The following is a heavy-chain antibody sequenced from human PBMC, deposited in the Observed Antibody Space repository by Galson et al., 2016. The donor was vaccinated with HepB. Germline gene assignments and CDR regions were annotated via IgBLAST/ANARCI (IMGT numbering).Heavy chain of an antibody. Sequence: PALVKPTQTLTLTCPFSGFSLSTSGVGVGWIRQSPGKALEWLALIYWADAKRYSPSLKSRLTITKDTSKNQVVLIMTNMDPVDTATYYCAHSRVGATGDYYYGMDVWGQGTTVTVSS. V-gene: IGHV2-5*02. CDR1: GFSLSTSGVG. CDR2: IYWADAK. D-gene: IGHD1-26*01. J-gene: IGHJ6*02. CDR3: AHSRVGATGDYYYGMDV.